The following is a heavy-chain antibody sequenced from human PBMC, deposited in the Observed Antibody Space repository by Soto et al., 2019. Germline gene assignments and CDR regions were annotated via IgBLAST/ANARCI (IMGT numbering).Heavy chain of an antibody. Sequence: QVQLVESGGGVVQPGRSLRLSCAASGFTFSTYGMHWVRQAPGKGLEWVSVLWYDGSYKFYADSVQGRFTISRDNSKNTLYLQMNSLRAEDTAVYYCARARYYDSSGYYSAFDYWGQGTLVTVSS. CDR1: GFTFSTYG. CDR2: LWYDGSYK. V-gene: IGHV3-33*01. CDR3: ARARYYDSSGYYSAFDY. J-gene: IGHJ4*02. D-gene: IGHD3-22*01.